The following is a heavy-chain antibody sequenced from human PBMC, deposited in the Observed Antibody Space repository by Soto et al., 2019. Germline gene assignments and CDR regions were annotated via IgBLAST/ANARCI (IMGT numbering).Heavy chain of an antibody. Sequence: ASVKVSCKASGYTFTSYDINWVRQATGQGLEWMGWMSAYNGNTNYAQKLQGRVTMTTDTSTSTAYMELRSLRSDDTAVYYCARGPDIAAAGHWFDPWGQGTLVTVSS. D-gene: IGHD6-13*01. CDR1: GYTFTSYD. CDR2: MSAYNGNT. J-gene: IGHJ5*02. CDR3: ARGPDIAAAGHWFDP. V-gene: IGHV1-18*01.